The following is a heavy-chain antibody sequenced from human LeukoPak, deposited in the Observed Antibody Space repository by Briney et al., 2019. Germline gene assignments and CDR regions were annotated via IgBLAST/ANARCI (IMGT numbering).Heavy chain of an antibody. CDR2: INHSGST. V-gene: IGHV4-34*01. D-gene: IGHD1-26*01. J-gene: IGHJ4*02. CDR1: GGSFSGYY. Sequence: SETLSLTCAVYGGSFSGYYWSWIRQPPGKGLEWIGEINHSGSTNYNPSLKGRVTISVDTSKNQFSLKLSSVTAADTAVYYCAMTISGSSIFDYWGQGTLVTVSS. CDR3: AMTISGSSIFDY.